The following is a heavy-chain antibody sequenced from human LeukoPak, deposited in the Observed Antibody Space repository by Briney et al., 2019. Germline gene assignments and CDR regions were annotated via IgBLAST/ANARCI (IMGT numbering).Heavy chain of an antibody. Sequence: ASVKVSCKASGYTFTSYYIHWVRQAPGQGLEWMGIINPSGGSTNYAQKFQDRVTMTRDMSTSTVYMELSSLRSDDTAVYYCARVLRVTMIVVVNWFDPWGQGTLVTVSS. D-gene: IGHD3-22*01. V-gene: IGHV1-46*01. CDR1: GYTFTSYY. CDR2: INPSGGST. CDR3: ARVLRVTMIVVVNWFDP. J-gene: IGHJ5*02.